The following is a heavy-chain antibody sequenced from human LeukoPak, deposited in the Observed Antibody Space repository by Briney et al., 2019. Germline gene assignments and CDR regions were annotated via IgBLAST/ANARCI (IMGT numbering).Heavy chain of an antibody. V-gene: IGHV1-18*01. CDR1: GYTFTSYG. J-gene: IGHJ6*03. CDR2: ISANNDYT. Sequence: ASVKVSCKASGYTFTSYGISWVRQAPRQGLEWMGWISANNDYTDYAQELQGRVTMTTDSSTSTAYMELRSLRSDDTAVYYCARVARGQWLVRNNYYYYYMDVWGKGTTVTISS. CDR3: ARVARGQWLVRNNYYYYYMDV. D-gene: IGHD6-19*01.